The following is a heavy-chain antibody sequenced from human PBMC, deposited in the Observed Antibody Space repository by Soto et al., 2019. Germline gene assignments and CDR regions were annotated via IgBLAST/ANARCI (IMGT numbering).Heavy chain of an antibody. J-gene: IGHJ6*02. D-gene: IGHD3-16*01. V-gene: IGHV4-59*08. CDR1: GGSISSINNHFSNHY. Sequence: SETLSLTCTVSGGSISSINNHFSNHYCSWIRLSPGKGLEWIGYISNIGFTRYNPSLKSRVSISVDTSKNQFSLKLTSVTAAETAVFFCPPRGLGGLHGLVDVWGQGTTVTVSS. CDR2: ISNIGFT. CDR3: PPRGLGGLHGLVDV.